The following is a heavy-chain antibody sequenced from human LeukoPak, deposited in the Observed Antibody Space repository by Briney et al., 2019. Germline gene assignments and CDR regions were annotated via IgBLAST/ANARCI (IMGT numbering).Heavy chain of an antibody. V-gene: IGHV2-5*01. CDR2: IYWNDDK. J-gene: IGHJ4*02. CDR3: AHSYGNDYVWGSYRIVFDY. CDR1: GFSLSASGVG. D-gene: IGHD3-16*02. Sequence: SGPTLAKPTQTLTLTCTFSGFSLSASGVGVGWIRQPPGKALEWLALIYWNDDKCSSPSLKSRLIITKDTSKHHVVLTMTNMDLVDTSTYYCAHSYGNDYVWGSYRIVFDYWGQRTLVTVSS.